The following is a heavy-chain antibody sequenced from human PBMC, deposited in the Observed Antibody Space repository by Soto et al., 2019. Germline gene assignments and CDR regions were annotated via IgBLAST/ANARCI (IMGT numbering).Heavy chain of an antibody. CDR3: AKRGFYDYVWGSPTPVDYSQH. D-gene: IGHD3-16*01. CDR1: GFTFSSYG. V-gene: IGHV3-30*18. J-gene: IGHJ1*01. CDR2: ISYDGSNK. Sequence: GGSLRLSCAASGFTFSSYGMHWVRQAPGKGLEWVAVISYDGSNKYYADSVKGRFTISRDNSKNTLYLQMNSLRAEDTAVYYCAKRGFYDYVWGSPTPVDYSQHWGQGTLVTVSS.